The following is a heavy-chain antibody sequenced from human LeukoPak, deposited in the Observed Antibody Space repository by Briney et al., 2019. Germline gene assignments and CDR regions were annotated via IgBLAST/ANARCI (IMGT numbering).Heavy chain of an antibody. CDR1: GYTFTSYG. J-gene: IGHJ4*02. D-gene: IGHD2-15*01. Sequence: ASVKVSCKASGYTFTSYGISWVRQAPGQGLEWMGWISAYNGNTNYAQKLQGRVTMTTDTSTSTAYMELRSLRSDDTAVYYCAREGYCSGGSCYSVLFDYWGQGTLVTVSS. CDR3: AREGYCSGGSCYSVLFDY. V-gene: IGHV1-18*01. CDR2: ISAYNGNT.